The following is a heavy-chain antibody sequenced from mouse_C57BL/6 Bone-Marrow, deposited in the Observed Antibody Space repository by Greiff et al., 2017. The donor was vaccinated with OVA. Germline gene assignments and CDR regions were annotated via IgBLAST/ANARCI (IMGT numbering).Heavy chain of an antibody. Sequence: QVQLQQPGAELVMPGASVKLSCKASGYTFTSYWMHWVKQRPGQGLEWIGELDPSASYPNYNQKFKGKSTLTVDKSSSTAYMQLSSLTSEDSAVYYWAREGATVVAEDYFDYWGQGTTLTVSS. CDR2: LDPSASYP. J-gene: IGHJ2*01. CDR3: AREGATVVAEDYFDY. CDR1: GYTFTSYW. V-gene: IGHV1-69*01. D-gene: IGHD1-1*01.